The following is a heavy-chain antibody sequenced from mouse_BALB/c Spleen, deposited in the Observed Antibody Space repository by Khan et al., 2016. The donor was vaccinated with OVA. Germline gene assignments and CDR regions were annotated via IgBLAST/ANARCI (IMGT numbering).Heavy chain of an antibody. V-gene: IGHV1-77*01. CDR3: ARGGYSAFAY. Sequence: QVQLQQPGPELVKPGASLKVSCKASGYTFTDYIIGWVKQSTRQGLEWIGDIFPGSDTPYYNEKFKDRATLTADKSANTAYMQLGSLTSDDAAVYFCARGGYSAFAYWGQGTLVTVSA. CDR1: GYTFTDYI. CDR2: IFPGSDTP. J-gene: IGHJ3*01. D-gene: IGHD2-14*01.